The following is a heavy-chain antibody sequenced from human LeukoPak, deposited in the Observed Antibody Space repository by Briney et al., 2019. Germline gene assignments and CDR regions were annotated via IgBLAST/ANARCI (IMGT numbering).Heavy chain of an antibody. CDR1: GFTFSNYW. CDR3: AKDRLAHCGGATCSVDY. CDR2: IRYDERNH. V-gene: IGHV3-30*02. J-gene: IGHJ4*02. Sequence: GGSLRLSCAAAGFTFSNYWMHWARQAPGKGLEWVAFIRYDERNHYYADPVKGRFTISRDKSKKTLHLQMNSLTADDTAVYYCAKDRLAHCGGATCSVDYWGQGTLVMVSS. D-gene: IGHD2-15*01.